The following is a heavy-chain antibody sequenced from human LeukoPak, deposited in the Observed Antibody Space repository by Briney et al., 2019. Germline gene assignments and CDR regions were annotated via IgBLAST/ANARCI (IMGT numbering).Heavy chain of an antibody. CDR2: IYPGDSDT. J-gene: IGHJ5*02. D-gene: IGHD5-12*01. V-gene: IGHV5-51*01. CDR3: ARLSSIAVATFDNWFDP. CDR1: GYSFTSYW. Sequence: GESLKISCKGSGYSFTSYWIGWVRQMPGKGLEWMGIIYPGDSDTRYSPSFQGQVTISADKSISTAYLQWSSLRASDTAMYYCARLSSIAVATFDNWFDPWGQGTLVTVSS.